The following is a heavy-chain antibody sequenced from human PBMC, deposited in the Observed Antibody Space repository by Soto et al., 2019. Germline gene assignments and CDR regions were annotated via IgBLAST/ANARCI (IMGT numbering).Heavy chain of an antibody. V-gene: IGHV3-23*01. D-gene: IGHD2-15*01. Sequence: PGGSLRLSCAASGFTFSSYAMSWVRQAPGRGLEWVSAISGSGGSTYYADSVKGRFTISRDNSKNTLHLQMNSLRAEDTAVYYCASQRGIVVVVAADYWGQGTLVTVSS. CDR3: ASQRGIVVVVAADY. CDR1: GFTFSSYA. CDR2: ISGSGGST. J-gene: IGHJ4*02.